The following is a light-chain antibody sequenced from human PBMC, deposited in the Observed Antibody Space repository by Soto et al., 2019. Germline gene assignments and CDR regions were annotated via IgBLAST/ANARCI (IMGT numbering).Light chain of an antibody. CDR2: GAS. J-gene: IGKJ1*01. CDR3: QQYNNWPRT. Sequence: IVMTQSPDTLPVSPGERATLSCRASQSVSTNLTWYQHKPGQAPRLLISGASTRATGIPARFSGSGSETEFTLTISSLQSEDFAVYYCQQYNNWPRTFGQGTKVDIK. CDR1: QSVSTN. V-gene: IGKV3-15*01.